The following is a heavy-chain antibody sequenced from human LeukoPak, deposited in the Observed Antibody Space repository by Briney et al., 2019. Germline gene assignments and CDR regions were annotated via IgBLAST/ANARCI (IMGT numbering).Heavy chain of an antibody. Sequence: ASVKVSCKASGYTFTSYYMHWVRQAPGQGLEWMGIINPSGGSTNYAQKFQGRVTITADESTSTAYMELSSLRSEDTAVYYCAREESIAVAGFDYWGQGTLVTVSS. V-gene: IGHV1-46*01. CDR1: GYTFTSYY. D-gene: IGHD6-19*01. CDR3: AREESIAVAGFDY. J-gene: IGHJ4*02. CDR2: INPSGGST.